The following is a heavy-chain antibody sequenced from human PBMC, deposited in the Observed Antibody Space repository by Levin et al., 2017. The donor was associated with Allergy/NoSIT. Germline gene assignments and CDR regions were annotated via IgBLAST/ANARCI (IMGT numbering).Heavy chain of an antibody. V-gene: IGHV1-8*01. CDR3: ARGSGRSYDKRDL. D-gene: IGHD2-2*01. CDR1: GYTITSYI. CDR2: MKTKNDDA. Sequence: ASVKVSCKASGYTITSYIINWVRQATGQGLEWMGEMKTKNDDADYAQQFRGRVTLTRDISLNTAYMELSSLRSEDTAMYYCARGSGRSYDKRDLWGQGTLVTVSS. J-gene: IGHJ4*02.